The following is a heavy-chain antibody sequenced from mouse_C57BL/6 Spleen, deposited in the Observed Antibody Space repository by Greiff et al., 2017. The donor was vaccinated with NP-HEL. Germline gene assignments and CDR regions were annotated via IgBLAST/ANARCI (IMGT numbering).Heavy chain of an antibody. Sequence: EVKLMESGGGLVKPGGSLKLSCAASGFTFSDYGMHWVRQAPEKGLEWVAYISSGSSTIYYADTVKGRFTISRDNAKNTLFLQMTSLRSEDTAMYYCARGGNSGYFDVWGTGTTVTVSS. CDR3: ARGGNSGYFDV. D-gene: IGHD2-1*01. J-gene: IGHJ1*03. CDR1: GFTFSDYG. CDR2: ISSGSSTI. V-gene: IGHV5-17*01.